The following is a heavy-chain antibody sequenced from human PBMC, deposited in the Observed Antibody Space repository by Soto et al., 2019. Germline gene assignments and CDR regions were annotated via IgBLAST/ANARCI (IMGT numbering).Heavy chain of an antibody. CDR1: GFTFSSYW. CDR2: IKEDGSGK. D-gene: IGHD3-16*01. J-gene: IGHJ4*02. CDR3: VRVGRLGGY. Sequence: GGALRLSCTASGFTFSSYWMSWVRQAPGKGLGWVANIKEDGSGKYYVDSVKGRFSISRDNARNSLYLQMNSLRVEDTAVYYCVRVGRLGGYWGQGALVTVSS. V-gene: IGHV3-7*03.